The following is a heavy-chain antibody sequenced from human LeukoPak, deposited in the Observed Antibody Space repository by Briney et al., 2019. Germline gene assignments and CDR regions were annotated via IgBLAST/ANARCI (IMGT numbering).Heavy chain of an antibody. CDR3: AKALYSSGWYPADY. D-gene: IGHD6-19*01. Sequence: GGSLRLSCAASGFTFSSCAMSWVRQAPGKGLEWVSAISGSGGSTYYADSVKGRFTISRDNSKNTLYLQMNSLRAEDTAVYYCAKALYSSGWYPADYWGQGTLVTVSS. CDR1: GFTFSSCA. V-gene: IGHV3-23*01. J-gene: IGHJ4*02. CDR2: ISGSGGST.